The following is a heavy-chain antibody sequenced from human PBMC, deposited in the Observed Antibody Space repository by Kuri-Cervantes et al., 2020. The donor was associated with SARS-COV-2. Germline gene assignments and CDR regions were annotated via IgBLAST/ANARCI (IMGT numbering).Heavy chain of an antibody. V-gene: IGHV1-2*02. J-gene: IGHJ6*03. CDR2: INPNSGGT. D-gene: IGHD1-26*01. Sequence: ASVKVSCKASGYTFTGYYMHWVRQAPGQGLEWMGWINPNSGGTNYAQKLQGRVTMTRDTSISTAHMELSRLRSDDTAVYYCARVAVGATHPNYYMDVWGKGTTVTVSS. CDR3: ARVAVGATHPNYYMDV. CDR1: GYTFTGYY.